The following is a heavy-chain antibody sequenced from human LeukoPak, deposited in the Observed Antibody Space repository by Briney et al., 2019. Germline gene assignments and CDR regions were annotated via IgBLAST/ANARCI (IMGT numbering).Heavy chain of an antibody. V-gene: IGHV4-38-2*01. D-gene: IGHD4-23*01. CDR2: IYHSGST. Sequence: KTSETLSLTCAVSGYSISSGYYWGWIRQPPGKGLEWIGSIYHSGSTYYNPSLKSRVTISVDTSKNQFSLKLSSVTAADTAVYYCARHSRGPNSNFDYWGQGTLVTVSS. CDR3: ARHSRGPNSNFDY. CDR1: GYSISSGYY. J-gene: IGHJ4*02.